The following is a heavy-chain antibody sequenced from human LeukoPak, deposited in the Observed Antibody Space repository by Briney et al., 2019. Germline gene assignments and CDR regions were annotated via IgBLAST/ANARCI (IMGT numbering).Heavy chain of an antibody. CDR2: INHSGST. D-gene: IGHD6-6*01. Sequence: SETLSLTCAVYGGSFSGYYWSWIRQPPGKGLEWIGEINHSGSTNYNPSLKSRVTISVDTSKNQFSLKLSSVTAADTAVYYCARGMIAARKGSWFDPWGQGTLVTVSS. V-gene: IGHV4-34*01. J-gene: IGHJ5*02. CDR1: GGSFSGYY. CDR3: ARGMIAARKGSWFDP.